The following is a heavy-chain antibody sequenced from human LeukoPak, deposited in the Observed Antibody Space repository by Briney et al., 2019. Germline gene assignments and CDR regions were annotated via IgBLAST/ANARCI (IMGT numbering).Heavy chain of an antibody. J-gene: IGHJ4*02. CDR2: ISDYNGNT. V-gene: IGHV1-18*01. CDR1: GYTFTSYG. CDR3: ARESSPVAVAGTRPGDY. Sequence: ASVKVSCKASGYTFTSYGISWVRQAPGQGLEWMGWISDYNGNTNYAQKLQGTVTMTPETSTSTAYMELRSLRSDDTAVYYSARESSPVAVAGTRPGDYWGQGSLVTASS. D-gene: IGHD6-19*01.